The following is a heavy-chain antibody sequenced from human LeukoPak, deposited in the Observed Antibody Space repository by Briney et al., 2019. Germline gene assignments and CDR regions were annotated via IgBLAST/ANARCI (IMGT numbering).Heavy chain of an antibody. CDR1: GYTFTSYD. Sequence: ASVKVSRKASGYTFTSYDINRVRHATGQGVEWMVWMNPNSGNTGYAQKFQGRVTMTRNTSISTAYMELSSLRSEDTAVYYCARGQFPSYLEYNWNAHDYWGQGTLVTVSS. CDR2: MNPNSGNT. V-gene: IGHV1-8*01. D-gene: IGHD1-1*01. J-gene: IGHJ4*02. CDR3: ARGQFPSYLEYNWNAHDY.